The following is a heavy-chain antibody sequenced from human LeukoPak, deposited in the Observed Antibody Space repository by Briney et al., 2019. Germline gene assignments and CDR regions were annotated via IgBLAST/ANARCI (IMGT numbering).Heavy chain of an antibody. Sequence: GGSLRLSCAASGFTFSSYRMSWVRQAPGKGLEWVANIKQDGSEKYYVDSVKGRFTISRDNAKNSLYLQMNSLRAEDTAVYYCARDLGRGHSDYALGYWGQGTLVTVSS. V-gene: IGHV3-7*04. CDR2: IKQDGSEK. J-gene: IGHJ4*02. D-gene: IGHD5-12*01. CDR3: ARDLGRGHSDYALGY. CDR1: GFTFSSYR.